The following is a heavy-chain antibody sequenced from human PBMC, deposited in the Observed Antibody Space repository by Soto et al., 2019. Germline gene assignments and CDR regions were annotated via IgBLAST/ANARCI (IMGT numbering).Heavy chain of an antibody. CDR3: ARIVPAATYFDY. J-gene: IGHJ4*02. Sequence: QVQLQESGPGLVKPSQTLSLTCTVSGGSISSGGYYWSWIRQHPGKGLEWIGYIYYSGSTYYNPSLKIRVTISVDTSKNQFSLKLSSVTAADTAVYYCARIVPAATYFDYWCQGTLVTVSS. CDR2: IYYSGST. CDR1: GGSISSGGYY. D-gene: IGHD2-2*01. V-gene: IGHV4-31*03.